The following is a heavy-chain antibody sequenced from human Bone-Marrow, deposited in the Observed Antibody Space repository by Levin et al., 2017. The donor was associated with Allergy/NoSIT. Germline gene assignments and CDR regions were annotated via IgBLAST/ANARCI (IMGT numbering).Heavy chain of an antibody. J-gene: IGHJ4*02. V-gene: IGHV3-66*01. D-gene: IGHD6-13*01. CDR3: ARESGGYSSSWYLVLGY. CDR1: GFTVSSNY. Sequence: PGGSLRLSCAASGFTVSSNYMSWVRQAPGKGLEWVSVIYSGGSTYYADSVKGRFTISRDNSKNTLYLQMNSLRAEDTAVYYCARESGGYSSSWYLVLGYWGQGTLVTVSS. CDR2: IYSGGST.